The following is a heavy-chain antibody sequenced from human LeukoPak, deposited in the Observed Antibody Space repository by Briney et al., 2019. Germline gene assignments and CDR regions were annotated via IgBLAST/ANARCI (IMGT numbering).Heavy chain of an antibody. J-gene: IGHJ5*02. CDR1: GFSFSTYS. CDR3: ARGSKYNSRWSRNKWFDP. D-gene: IGHD6-13*01. V-gene: IGHV3-21*06. Sequence: GGSLRLSCAASGFSFSTYSMNWVRQAPGKGLEWVSSISRNSRYIYYADSMRGRFTISRDNAKNSLYLQMNSLRAEDTAVYYCARGSKYNSRWSRNKWFDPWGQGTLVTVSS. CDR2: ISRNSRYI.